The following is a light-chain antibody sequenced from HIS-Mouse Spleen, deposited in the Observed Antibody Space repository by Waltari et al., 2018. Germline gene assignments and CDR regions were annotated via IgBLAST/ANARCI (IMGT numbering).Light chain of an antibody. V-gene: IGKV2-28*01. CDR1: PSLLHSNGYNY. Sequence: DVLMTQSPLSLRVTPGEPASIPCRYMPSLLHSNGYNYSACYLQKQGQYQQLLIYLGSNRASGVPDRFSGSGSGTDFTLKISRVEAEDVGVYYCMQALQTPFTFGPGTKVDS. CDR2: LGS. J-gene: IGKJ3*01. CDR3: MQALQTPFT.